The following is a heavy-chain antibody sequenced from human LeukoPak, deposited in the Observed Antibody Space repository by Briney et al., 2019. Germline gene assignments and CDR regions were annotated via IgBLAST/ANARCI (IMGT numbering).Heavy chain of an antibody. CDR3: ARGRRQWLAYNWFDP. D-gene: IGHD6-19*01. J-gene: IGHJ5*02. CDR1: GYTFTSYD. V-gene: IGHV1-8*01. Sequence: ASVKVSCKASGYTFTSYDINWVRQATGQGLEWMGWMNPNSGNTGYAQKFQGRVTMTRNTSISTAYMELSSLGSEDTAVYYCARGRRQWLAYNWFDPWGQGTLVTVSS. CDR2: MNPNSGNT.